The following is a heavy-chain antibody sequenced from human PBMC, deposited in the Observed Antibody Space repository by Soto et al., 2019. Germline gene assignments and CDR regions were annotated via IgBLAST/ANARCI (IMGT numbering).Heavy chain of an antibody. V-gene: IGHV1-46*01. Sequence: QVQLAQSGAEVKKPGASVKVSCQASGYTFTKHYMHWVRQAPGQGLEWMGVINPGNASPRYAQKFRGRVTVTSDTSTRTVCMDLTRLTSDDTAVYYCARGSSSGSGGTGVLNVWGQGTMVTVSS. CDR1: GYTFTKHY. CDR2: INPGNASP. J-gene: IGHJ3*01. CDR3: ARGSSSGSGGTGVLNV. D-gene: IGHD3-10*01.